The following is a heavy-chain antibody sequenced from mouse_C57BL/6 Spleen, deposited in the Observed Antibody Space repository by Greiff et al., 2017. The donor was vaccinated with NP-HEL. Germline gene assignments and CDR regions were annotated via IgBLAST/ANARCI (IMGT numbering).Heavy chain of an antibody. CDR2: IYPGNSDT. CDR3: TRSSYYGNLAWFAY. J-gene: IGHJ3*01. CDR1: GYTFTSYW. Sequence: VQLQQSGTVLARPGASVKMSCKTSGYTFTSYWMHWVKQRPGQGLEWIGAIYPGNSDTSYNQKFKGKAKLTAVTSASTAYMELSSLTNEDSAVYYCTRSSYYGNLAWFAYWGQGTLVTVSA. D-gene: IGHD2-1*01. V-gene: IGHV1-5*01.